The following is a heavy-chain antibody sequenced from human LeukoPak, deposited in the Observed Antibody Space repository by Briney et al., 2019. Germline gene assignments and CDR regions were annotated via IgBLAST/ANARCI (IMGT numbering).Heavy chain of an antibody. CDR1: GFTLRSFG. Sequence: SGGSLRLSCVASGFTLRSFGMSWVRQAPGKGLEWVSFISATGLSAYYADSVKGRFTISRDNSKNTVYLQMNSLRVEDTAVYYCVRLMRHMFEDVYDIWGQGTMGAVSS. J-gene: IGHJ3*02. CDR2: ISATGLSA. V-gene: IGHV3-23*01. D-gene: IGHD3-10*02. CDR3: VRLMRHMFEDVYDI.